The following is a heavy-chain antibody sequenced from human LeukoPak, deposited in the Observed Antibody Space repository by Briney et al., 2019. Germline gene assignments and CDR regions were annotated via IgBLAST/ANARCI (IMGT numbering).Heavy chain of an antibody. J-gene: IGHJ4*02. CDR3: ARAAWFGESLDY. V-gene: IGHV4-30-4*01. D-gene: IGHD3-10*01. Sequence: SQTLSLTCTVSGGSISSGDYYWSWIRQPPGKGLEWIGYIYYSGSTYYNPSLKSRATISVDTSKNQFSLKLSSVTAADTAVYYCARAAWFGESLDYWGQGTLVTVSS. CDR1: GGSISSGDYY. CDR2: IYYSGST.